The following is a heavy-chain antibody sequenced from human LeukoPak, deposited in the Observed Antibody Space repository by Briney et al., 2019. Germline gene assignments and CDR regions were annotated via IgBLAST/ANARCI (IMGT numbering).Heavy chain of an antibody. CDR2: IYYSGST. V-gene: IGHV4-59*01. CDR1: GGSISSYY. Sequence: SETLSLTCTVSGGSISSYYWSWIRQPPGKGLEWIGYIYYSGSTNYNPSLKSRVTISVDTSKNQFSLKLSSVTAADTAVYYCARVYYGSGSQIDFWGLGTLVAVSS. CDR3: ARVYYGSGSQIDF. J-gene: IGHJ4*02. D-gene: IGHD3-10*01.